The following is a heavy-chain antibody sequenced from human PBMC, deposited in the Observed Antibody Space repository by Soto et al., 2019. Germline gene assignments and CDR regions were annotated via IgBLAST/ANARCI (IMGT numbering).Heavy chain of an antibody. CDR1: GGSINDHY. Sequence: SETLSLTCTVSGGSINDHYWSWIRQPPGQGLEWIGYIYYSGSTNYSPSLKSRVTISVDTSKNQFSLKLSSLTAADTAIYYCARAKWYFDYWGQGTLVTVSS. CDR2: IYYSGST. D-gene: IGHD2-8*01. CDR3: ARAKWYFDY. J-gene: IGHJ4*02. V-gene: IGHV4-59*11.